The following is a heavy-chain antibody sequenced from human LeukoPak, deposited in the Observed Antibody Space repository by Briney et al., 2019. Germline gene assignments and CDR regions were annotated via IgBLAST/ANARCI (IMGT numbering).Heavy chain of an antibody. J-gene: IGHJ4*02. CDR1: GFTFSSYG. Sequence: GGSLRLSCAASGFTFSSYGMHWVHQAPGKGLEWVAVISYDGSNKYYADSVKGRFTISRDNSKNTLYLQMNSLRAEDTAVYYCGRASSSWSNYFDYWGQGTLVTVSS. D-gene: IGHD6-13*01. CDR3: GRASSSWSNYFDY. V-gene: IGHV3-30*03. CDR2: ISYDGSNK.